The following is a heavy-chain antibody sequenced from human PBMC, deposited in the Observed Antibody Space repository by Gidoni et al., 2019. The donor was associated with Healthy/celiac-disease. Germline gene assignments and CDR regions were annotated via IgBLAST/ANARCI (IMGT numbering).Heavy chain of an antibody. CDR3: AKASSGWYDLDY. J-gene: IGHJ4*02. Sequence: QVQLVESGGGVVQPGRSLRLSCAASGFTFSSYGMHWVRQAPGKGLEWVAVISYDGRNKYYADSVKGRFTISRDNSKNTLYLQMNSLRAEDTAVYYCAKASSGWYDLDYWGQGTLVTVSS. V-gene: IGHV3-30*18. D-gene: IGHD6-19*01. CDR1: GFTFSSYG. CDR2: ISYDGRNK.